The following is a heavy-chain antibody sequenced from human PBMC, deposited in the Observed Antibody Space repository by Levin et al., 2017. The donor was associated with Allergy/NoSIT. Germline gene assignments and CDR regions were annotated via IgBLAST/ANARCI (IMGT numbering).Heavy chain of an antibody. CDR2: IIYISGTA. CDR1: GGTFSSYA. D-gene: IGHD3-10*01. Sequence: RASVKVSCKASGGTFSSYAISWVRQAPGQGLEWMGGIIYISGTANYAQKFQGRVTITADKSTSTGYMQLSSLRSADTAVYYCAREVLINYYGSGSYYYFDYWGQGTLVTVSS. CDR3: AREVLINYYGSGSYYYFDY. V-gene: IGHV1-69*06. J-gene: IGHJ4*02.